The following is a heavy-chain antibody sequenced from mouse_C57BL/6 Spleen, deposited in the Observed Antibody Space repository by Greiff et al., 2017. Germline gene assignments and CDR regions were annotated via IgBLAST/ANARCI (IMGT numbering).Heavy chain of an antibody. V-gene: IGHV1-52*01. CDR1: GYTFTSYW. J-gene: IGHJ2*01. CDR3: ARSNDGYYLPYYFDY. Sequence: QVQLQQSGAELVRPGSSVKLSCKASGYTFTSYWMHWVKQRPIQGLEWIGNIDPSDSETHYNQKFKDKATLTVDKSSSTAYMQLSSLTSEDSAVYYCARSNDGYYLPYYFDYWGQGTTLTVSS. CDR2: IDPSDSET. D-gene: IGHD2-3*01.